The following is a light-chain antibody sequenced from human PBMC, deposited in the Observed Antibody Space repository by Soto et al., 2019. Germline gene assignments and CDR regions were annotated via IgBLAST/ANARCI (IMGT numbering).Light chain of an antibody. J-gene: IGLJ2*01. V-gene: IGLV2-14*01. Sequence: QSALTQPASVSGSPGQWITISCTGTSSDVGGYNYVSWYQQHPGKAPKLMIYEVSNRPSGVSNRFSGSKSGNTASLTISGLQAEDEADYYCSSYTSSSTPYVVFGGGTKLTVL. CDR3: SSYTSSSTPYVV. CDR1: SSDVGGYNY. CDR2: EVS.